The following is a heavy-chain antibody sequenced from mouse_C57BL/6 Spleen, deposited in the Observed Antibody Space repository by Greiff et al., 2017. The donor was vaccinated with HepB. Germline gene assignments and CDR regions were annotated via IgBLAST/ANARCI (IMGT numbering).Heavy chain of an antibody. J-gene: IGHJ4*01. CDR1: GFSLTSYG. Sequence: VQRVESGPGLVAPSQSLSITCTVSGFSLTSYGVDWVRQPPGKGLEWLGVIWGGGSTNYKSALMSRLSISKDNSKIHVFLKMNSLQTDDTAMYYCALVDYAMDYWGQGTSVTVSS. V-gene: IGHV2-9*01. CDR3: ALVDYAMDY. CDR2: IWGGGST.